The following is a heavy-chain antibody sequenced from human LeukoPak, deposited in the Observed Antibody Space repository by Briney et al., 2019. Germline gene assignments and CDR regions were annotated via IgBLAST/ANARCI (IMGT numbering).Heavy chain of an antibody. CDR1: GYTFTGYY. D-gene: IGHD2-15*01. J-gene: IGHJ5*02. Sequence: ASVKLSCKAAGYTFTGYYMFWVRQAPGQGLEWMGRINPNSGGTNYAQEVHGKVPMTRDTSISTAYMELSRLRSDDTAVYYCARGYCSGGSCYSVENWFDPWGQGTLVTVSS. V-gene: IGHV1-2*06. CDR3: ARGYCSGGSCYSVENWFDP. CDR2: INPNSGGT.